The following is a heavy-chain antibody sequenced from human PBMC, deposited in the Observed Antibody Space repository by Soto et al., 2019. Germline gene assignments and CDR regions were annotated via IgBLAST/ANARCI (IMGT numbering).Heavy chain of an antibody. D-gene: IGHD3-3*02. CDR1: GDIFTNFD. V-gene: IGHV1-8*01. CDR2: MRANSGDT. J-gene: IGHJ5*02. CDR3: ARYIYGQGFQA. Sequence: QVQLVQPGAEVRKPWASVKVSCKASGDIFTNFDFNWVRQATGQGLEWIGWMRANSGDTGHDQKFQGRVRMTRDTSMSTAYMELSSLRAEDTAVYYCARYIYGQGFQAWGQGTLVFVSS.